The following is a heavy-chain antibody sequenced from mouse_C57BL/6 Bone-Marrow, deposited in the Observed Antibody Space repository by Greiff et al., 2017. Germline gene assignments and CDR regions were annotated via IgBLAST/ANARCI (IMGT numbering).Heavy chain of an antibody. CDR3: ARRGNYGFAY. Sequence: VQLQQSGAELVRPGTSVKMSCKASGYTFTNYWIGWAKQRPGHGLEWIGYIYPGGGYTNYNAKFQGKATLTADKSSSTAYMQFSSLTSEDSAIYYCARRGNYGFAYWGQGTLVTVSA. V-gene: IGHV1-63*01. CDR2: IYPGGGYT. CDR1: GYTFTNYW. J-gene: IGHJ3*01. D-gene: IGHD2-1*01.